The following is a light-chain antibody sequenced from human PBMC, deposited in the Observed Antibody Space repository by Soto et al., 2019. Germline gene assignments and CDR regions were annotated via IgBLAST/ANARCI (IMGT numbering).Light chain of an antibody. CDR3: QQSYDFPWT. V-gene: IGKV1-39*01. Sequence: DIQMTQSPSPLPASVGDRVTITCRASQSISSYLNWYQQKPGKAPKLLIYAASSLQSGVPSRFSGGGSGTDFTLSISSLQREDFATYYCQQSYDFPWTFGQGTKVDIK. CDR2: AAS. J-gene: IGKJ1*01. CDR1: QSISSY.